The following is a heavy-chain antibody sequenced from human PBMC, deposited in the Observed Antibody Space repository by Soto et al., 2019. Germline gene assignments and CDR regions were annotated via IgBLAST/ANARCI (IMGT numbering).Heavy chain of an antibody. Sequence: GGSLRLSCAASGFPFRSYAMTWVRQAPGKGLEWVSAISDSGISTYYADSVKGRFTISRDNSKNTLYLQINSLRAEDTAVYYCAKAATYCTSNSCLRPANPDVWGQGTTVTSP. CDR1: GFPFRSYA. CDR2: ISDSGIST. V-gene: IGHV3-23*01. D-gene: IGHD2-8*01. J-gene: IGHJ6*02. CDR3: AKAATYCTSNSCLRPANPDV.